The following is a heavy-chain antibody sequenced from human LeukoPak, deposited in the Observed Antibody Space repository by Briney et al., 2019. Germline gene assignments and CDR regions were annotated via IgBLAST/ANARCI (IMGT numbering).Heavy chain of an antibody. Sequence: ASVKVSCKASVYTFTSYVINWVRQATGQGREWMGWMNPNSGNTGYAQKFQGRVTMTRNTSISTAYMELSSLRSEDTAVYYCARRPHHYYGGNNYFDYWGQGTLVTVSS. CDR2: MNPNSGNT. D-gene: IGHD3-10*01. V-gene: IGHV1-8*01. J-gene: IGHJ4*02. CDR3: ARRPHHYYGGNNYFDY. CDR1: VYTFTSYV.